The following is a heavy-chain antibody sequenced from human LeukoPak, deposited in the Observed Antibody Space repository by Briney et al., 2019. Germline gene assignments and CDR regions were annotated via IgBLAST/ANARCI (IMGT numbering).Heavy chain of an antibody. Sequence: SETLSLTCTVSGGSISSSSYYWGWIRQPPGKGLEWIGSIYYSGSTYYNPSLKSRVTISVDTSKNQFSLQLSSVTAADTAVYYCARSLEAVANWFDPWGQGTLVTVSS. V-gene: IGHV4-39*01. CDR2: IYYSGST. J-gene: IGHJ5*02. CDR1: GGSISSSSYY. CDR3: ARSLEAVANWFDP. D-gene: IGHD6-19*01.